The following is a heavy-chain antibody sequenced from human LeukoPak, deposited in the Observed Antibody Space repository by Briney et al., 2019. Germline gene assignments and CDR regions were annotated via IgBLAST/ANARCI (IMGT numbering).Heavy chain of an antibody. CDR1: GGSISSSSYY. Sequence: SETLSLTCTVSGGSISSSSYYWGWIRQPPGKGLEWIGSIYYSGSTYYNPSLKSRVTISVDTSKNQFSLKLSSVTAADTAVYYCANYSAARRAFDIWGQGTMVTVSS. CDR2: IYYSGST. CDR3: ANYSAARRAFDI. V-gene: IGHV4-39*07. J-gene: IGHJ3*02. D-gene: IGHD2-2*01.